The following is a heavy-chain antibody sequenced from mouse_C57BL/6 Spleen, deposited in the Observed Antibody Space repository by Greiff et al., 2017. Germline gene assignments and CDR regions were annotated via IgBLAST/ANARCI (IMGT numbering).Heavy chain of an antibody. CDR1: GYTFTDYY. V-gene: IGHV1-76*01. CDR2: IYPGSGNT. Sequence: QVQLKESGAELVRPGASVKLSCKASGYTFTDYYINWVKQRPGQGLEWIAMIYPGSGNTYYNEKFKGKATLTAEKSSSTAYMQRSSLTSEDSAVYYCATKEYGNYYDYWGQGTTLTVSS. CDR3: ATKEYGNYYDY. J-gene: IGHJ2*01. D-gene: IGHD2-1*01.